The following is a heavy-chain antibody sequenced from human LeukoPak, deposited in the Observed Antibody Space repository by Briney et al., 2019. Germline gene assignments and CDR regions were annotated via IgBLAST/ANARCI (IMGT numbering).Heavy chain of an antibody. CDR3: ARSNQADDY. D-gene: IGHD1-14*01. J-gene: IGHJ4*02. Sequence: GGSLRLSCAASGFTFSSYWMHWVRQVPRKGLVWVARINPGGSSITYADSVKGRFTISRDNAKNTLYLQMDSLRAEDTGVYYCARSNQADDYWGQGALVTVSS. CDR1: GFTFSSYW. V-gene: IGHV3-74*01. CDR2: INPGGSSI.